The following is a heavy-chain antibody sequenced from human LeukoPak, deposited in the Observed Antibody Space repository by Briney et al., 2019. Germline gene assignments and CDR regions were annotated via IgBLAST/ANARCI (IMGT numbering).Heavy chain of an antibody. CDR3: ARDATPGIAVAGTVNNWFDP. D-gene: IGHD6-19*01. J-gene: IGHJ5*02. Sequence: GGSLRLSCAASGFTFSSYSMNWVRQAPGKGLEWGSYISSSSSTIYYADSVKGRFTISRDNAKNSLYLQMNSLRAEDTAVYYCARDATPGIAVAGTVNNWFDPWGQGTLVTVSS. V-gene: IGHV3-48*04. CDR1: GFTFSSYS. CDR2: ISSSSSTI.